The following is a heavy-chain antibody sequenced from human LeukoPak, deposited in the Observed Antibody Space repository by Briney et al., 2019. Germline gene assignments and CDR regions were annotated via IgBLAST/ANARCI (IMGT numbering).Heavy chain of an antibody. D-gene: IGHD3-22*01. V-gene: IGHV3-23*01. CDR3: AKDPTMIVVVIPDY. Sequence: GGSLRLSCAASGFTFSCYAMSWVRQAPGKGLEWVSGISGSGGSTYYADSVKGRFTISRDNSKNTLYLQMNSLRAEDTAVYYCAKDPTMIVVVIPDYWGQGTLVTVSS. CDR1: GFTFSCYA. J-gene: IGHJ4*02. CDR2: ISGSGGST.